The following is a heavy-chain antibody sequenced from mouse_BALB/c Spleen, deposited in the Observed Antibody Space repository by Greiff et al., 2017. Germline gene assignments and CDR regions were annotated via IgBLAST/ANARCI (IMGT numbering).Heavy chain of an antibody. CDR2: IYPGDGDT. J-gene: IGHJ3*01. CDR1: GYAFSSSW. D-gene: IGHD2-2*01. V-gene: IGHV1-82*01. CDR3: GVTTWFAY. Sequence: QVQLKESGPELVKPGASVKISCKASGYAFSSSWMNWVKQRPGQGLEWIGRIYPGDGDTNYNGKFKGKATLTADKSSSTAYMQLSSLTSVDSAVYFCGVTTWFAYWGQGTLVTVSA.